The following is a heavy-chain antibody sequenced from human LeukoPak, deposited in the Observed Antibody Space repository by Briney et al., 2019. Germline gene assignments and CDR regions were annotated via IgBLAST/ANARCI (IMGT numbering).Heavy chain of an antibody. V-gene: IGHV4-59*01. Sequence: SETLSLTCTVSGASISSSYWSWLRQSPGRGLERIGYIYHTGSTNYNPSLESRVTISVDRSKNQFSLKLTSVTAADTAVYYCARGYFDSRGYSNPFDYWGQGALVTVSS. D-gene: IGHD3-22*01. CDR2: IYHTGST. CDR3: ARGYFDSRGYSNPFDY. CDR1: GASISSSY. J-gene: IGHJ4*02.